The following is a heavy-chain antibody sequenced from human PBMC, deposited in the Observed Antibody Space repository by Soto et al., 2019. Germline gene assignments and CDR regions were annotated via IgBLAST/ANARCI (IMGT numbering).Heavy chain of an antibody. D-gene: IGHD6-13*01. CDR2: IYWDDDK. V-gene: IGHV2-5*02. J-gene: IGHJ4*02. CDR1: GFSLNSKAVG. Sequence: QITLKESGPTLVKPTQTLTLTCRFSGFSLNSKAVGVGWIRQPPGKALEWLALIYWDDDKRYSPSLKSRLTITKDTSKNQVVLIMTNVDPVDTATYYCVHRWSGNWYAYWGQGTLVTVSS. CDR3: VHRWSGNWYAY.